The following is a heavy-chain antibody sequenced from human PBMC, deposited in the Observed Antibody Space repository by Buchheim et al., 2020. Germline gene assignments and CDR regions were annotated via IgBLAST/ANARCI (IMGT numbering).Heavy chain of an antibody. D-gene: IGHD3-22*01. V-gene: IGHV3-30-3*01. CDR2: ISYDGSNK. CDR1: GFTFSSYA. CDR3: ARARLRTFDY. J-gene: IGHJ4*02. Sequence: QVQLVESGGGVVQPGRSLRLSCAASGFTFSSYAMHWVRQAPGKGLEWVAVISYDGSNKYYADSVKGRFTISRDNSKNTLYLQMNSLRAEDTAVYYCARARLRTFDYWGQGTL.